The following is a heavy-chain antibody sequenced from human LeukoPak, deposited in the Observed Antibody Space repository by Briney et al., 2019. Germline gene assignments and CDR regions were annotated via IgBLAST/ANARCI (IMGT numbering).Heavy chain of an antibody. CDR2: ISGSGGST. Sequence: GGSLRLSCAASRFTFSSSAMSWVRQAPGKGLEWVSTISGSGGSTYSTDSVKGRFTISRDNSKSTLYLQMNSLRVEDTAIYYCAKGGPQFFDYWGQGTLVAVSS. J-gene: IGHJ4*02. CDR3: AKGGPQFFDY. V-gene: IGHV3-23*01. CDR1: RFTFSSSA. D-gene: IGHD5-24*01.